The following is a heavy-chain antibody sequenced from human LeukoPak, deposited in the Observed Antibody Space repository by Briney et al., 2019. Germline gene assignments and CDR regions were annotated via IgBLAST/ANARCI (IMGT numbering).Heavy chain of an antibody. Sequence: SETLSLTCTVSGGSISSSSYYWGWIRQPPGKGLEWIGSIYYSGSTYYNPSLKSRVTISVDTSKNQFSLKLSSVTAADTAVYYCARGFYTVTREFDYWGQGTLVTVSS. V-gene: IGHV4-39*07. CDR1: GGSISSSSYY. J-gene: IGHJ4*02. CDR2: IYYSGST. D-gene: IGHD4-17*01. CDR3: ARGFYTVTREFDY.